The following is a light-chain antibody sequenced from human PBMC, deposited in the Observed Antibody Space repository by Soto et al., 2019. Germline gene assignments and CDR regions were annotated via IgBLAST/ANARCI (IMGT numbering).Light chain of an antibody. Sequence: IQMTQSPSTLSASVGDRVTITCRASQSVRRFLAWYQQKPGKAPNLLIYDASILESGVPSRFSGTGSGTEFTLTIRSMKPDDFATYYCQQYSSYWTFGQGTKVDI. CDR2: DAS. CDR1: QSVRRF. V-gene: IGKV1-5*01. CDR3: QQYSSYWT. J-gene: IGKJ1*01.